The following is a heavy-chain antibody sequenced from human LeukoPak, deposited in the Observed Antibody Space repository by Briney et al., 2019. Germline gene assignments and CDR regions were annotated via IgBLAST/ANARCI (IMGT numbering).Heavy chain of an antibody. Sequence: GGSLRLSCASPGFTFSRHAMSRVRQAPGKGLGWVSAISGSGGSTYYADSVKGRFTISRDNSKNTLYLQMNSLRAEDTAVYYCANSHLLASTKGRFYYWGQGTLVTVSS. D-gene: IGHD3-3*01. CDR1: GFTFSRHA. J-gene: IGHJ4*02. CDR2: ISGSGGST. CDR3: ANSHLLASTKGRFYY. V-gene: IGHV3-23*01.